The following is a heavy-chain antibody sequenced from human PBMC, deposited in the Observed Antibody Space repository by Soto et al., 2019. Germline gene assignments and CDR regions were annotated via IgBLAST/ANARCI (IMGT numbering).Heavy chain of an antibody. CDR3: ARVLEGSIDYSGSYLSVNYYYYMDV. V-gene: IGHV7-4-1*01. J-gene: IGHJ6*03. CDR2: INTNTGNP. Sequence: ASVKVSCKASGYTFTSYAMNWVRQAPGQGLEWMGWINTNTGNPTYAQGFTGRFVFSLDTSVSTAYLQICSLKAEDTAVYYCARVLEGSIDYSGSYLSVNYYYYMDVWGKGTTVTVSS. D-gene: IGHD1-26*01. CDR1: GYTFTSYA.